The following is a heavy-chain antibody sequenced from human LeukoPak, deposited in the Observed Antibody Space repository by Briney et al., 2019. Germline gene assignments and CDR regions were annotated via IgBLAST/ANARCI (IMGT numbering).Heavy chain of an antibody. J-gene: IGHJ3*02. V-gene: IGHV4-59*01. D-gene: IGHD2-21*02. CDR2: IYYSGSA. CDR3: ARVTSRKVTATDAFDI. Sequence: SETLSLTCAVSGGSITSYYWSWIRQPPGKGLEWRGYIYYSGSANYNPSLKSRVTISVDSSKNQFSLKLSSVTAADTAVYYCARVTSRKVTATDAFDIWGQGTMVTVSS. CDR1: GGSITSYY.